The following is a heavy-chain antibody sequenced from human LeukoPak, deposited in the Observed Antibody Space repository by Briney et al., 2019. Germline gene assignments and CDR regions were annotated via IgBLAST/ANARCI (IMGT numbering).Heavy chain of an antibody. V-gene: IGHV3-30*18. CDR3: AKDNQAYGDSSYYYGMDV. Sequence: GGSLRLSCAASGFTFSSYGMHWVRQAPGKGLEWVAVISYDGNNKYYVDSVKGRITISRDNSKNTLYLQMNSLRTEDTAVYYCAKDNQAYGDSSYYYGMDVWGQGTTVTVSS. CDR2: ISYDGNNK. CDR1: GFTFSSYG. J-gene: IGHJ6*02. D-gene: IGHD4-17*01.